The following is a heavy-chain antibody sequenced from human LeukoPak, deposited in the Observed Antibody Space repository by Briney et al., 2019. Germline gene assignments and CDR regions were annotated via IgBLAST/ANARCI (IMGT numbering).Heavy chain of an antibody. CDR3: TRGAGWLIDY. CDR1: GGSITSSDYF. CDR2: IYHSGNT. D-gene: IGHD3-16*01. J-gene: IGHJ4*02. Sequence: PSETLSLTCTVSGGSITSSDYFWGWIRQPPGKGLEWIGSIYHSGNTYYNPSLKSRVTISVDTSKNQFSLKLKSVTAADTAVYYCTRGAGWLIDYWGQGILVTVSS. V-gene: IGHV4-39*07.